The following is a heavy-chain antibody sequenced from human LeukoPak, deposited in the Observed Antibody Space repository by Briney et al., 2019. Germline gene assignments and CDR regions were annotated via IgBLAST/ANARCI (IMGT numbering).Heavy chain of an antibody. Sequence: PGGSLRLSCAASGFTFSSYAMHWVRQAPGKGLEWVAVISYDGSNKYYADSVKGRFTISRDNSKNTLYLQMNSLRREDTAVYYCARSQGSSWYGIDYWGQGTLVSVSS. D-gene: IGHD6-13*01. CDR1: GFTFSSYA. CDR3: ARSQGSSWYGIDY. V-gene: IGHV3-30-3*01. J-gene: IGHJ4*02. CDR2: ISYDGSNK.